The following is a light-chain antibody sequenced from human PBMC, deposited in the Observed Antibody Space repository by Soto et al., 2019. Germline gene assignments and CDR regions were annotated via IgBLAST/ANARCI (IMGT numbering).Light chain of an antibody. CDR1: QSISTE. V-gene: IGKV3-15*01. J-gene: IGKJ2*01. Sequence: EIVMTQSPATLSVSPGERATLSCRASQSISTELAWYQQKPGQPPRLLIYSASTRPTGVPARFTGSGSGSEFTLTISGLKSEDFAVYYCQQGHNRPLTFGQGTRLEI. CDR2: SAS. CDR3: QQGHNRPLT.